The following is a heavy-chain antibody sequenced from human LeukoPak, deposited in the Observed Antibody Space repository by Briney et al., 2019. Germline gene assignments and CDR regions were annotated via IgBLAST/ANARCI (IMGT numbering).Heavy chain of an antibody. CDR2: IIPIFGTA. Sequence: SVKVSCKASGGTFSSYAISWVRQAPGQGLEWMGGIIPIFGTANYAQKFQGRVTITADKSTSTAYMELSSLRSEDTAVYYCARVMIVVVITTLGAFDIWGQGTMVTVSS. CDR3: ARVMIVVVITTLGAFDI. D-gene: IGHD3-22*01. V-gene: IGHV1-69*06. CDR1: GGTFSSYA. J-gene: IGHJ3*02.